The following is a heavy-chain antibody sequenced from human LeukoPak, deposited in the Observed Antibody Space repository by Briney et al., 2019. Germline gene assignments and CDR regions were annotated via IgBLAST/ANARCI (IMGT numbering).Heavy chain of an antibody. V-gene: IGHV4-31*03. Sequence: PSQTLSLTCTVSGGSFSSGGYYWSWIPQHPGKGLEWIGYIYYSGRTYYNPALKSRVTQTEDTSKNQFARKLSSETAADTAVYYCARGASPAQDCSSTSCYTLLWAFDIWGQGTMVTVSS. D-gene: IGHD2-2*02. CDR1: GGSFSSGGYY. CDR3: ARGASPAQDCSSTSCYTLLWAFDI. J-gene: IGHJ3*02. CDR2: IYYSGRT.